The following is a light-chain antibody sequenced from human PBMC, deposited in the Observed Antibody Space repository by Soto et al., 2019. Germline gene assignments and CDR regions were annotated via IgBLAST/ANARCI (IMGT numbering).Light chain of an antibody. CDR1: SSDVGGYDY. CDR3: CSHGGRHSYV. Sequence: QSVLTQPRSVSGSPGQSVTISCTGTSSDVGGYDYVSWYQQHPGKAPKLMIYGVTKRPSGVPDRFSGSKSGNTASLTISGLQAEDESDYYCCSHGGRHSYVFGTGTKVTVL. CDR2: GVT. V-gene: IGLV2-11*01. J-gene: IGLJ1*01.